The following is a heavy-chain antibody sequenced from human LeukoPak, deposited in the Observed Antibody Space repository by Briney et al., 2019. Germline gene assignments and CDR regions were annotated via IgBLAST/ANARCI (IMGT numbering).Heavy chain of an antibody. CDR1: GFTFGDYA. Sequence: GGSLRLSCTASGFTFGDYAMSWFRQAPGKGLEWVGFIRSKAYGGTTEYAASVKGRFTISRDDSKSIAYLQMNSLRAEDTATYFCAKSSGKSFPSSRVFDFWGQGTLVTVSS. CDR3: AKSSGKSFPSSRVFDF. CDR2: IRSKAYGGTT. J-gene: IGHJ4*02. V-gene: IGHV3-49*03. D-gene: IGHD6-13*01.